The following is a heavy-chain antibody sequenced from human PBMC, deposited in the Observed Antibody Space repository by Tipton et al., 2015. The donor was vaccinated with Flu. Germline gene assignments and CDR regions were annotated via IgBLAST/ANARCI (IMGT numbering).Heavy chain of an antibody. V-gene: IGHV1-18*01. Sequence: QLVQSGAEVKKPGASVKVSCKASGYTFTSYGISWVRQAPGQGLEGMGWISAYNGNTNYAQRLQGRVTMTTDTSTSTAYMELRSLRSDDTAVYYCARGRTSYGSDSYRQYFDYWGQGTLVTVSS. CDR3: ARGRTSYGSDSYRQYFDY. J-gene: IGHJ4*02. D-gene: IGHD3-10*01. CDR2: ISAYNGNT. CDR1: GYTFTSYG.